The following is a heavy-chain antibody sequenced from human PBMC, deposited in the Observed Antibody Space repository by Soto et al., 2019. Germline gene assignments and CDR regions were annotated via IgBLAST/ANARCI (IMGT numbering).Heavy chain of an antibody. CDR3: ARGLGYDFWSDFYGMDV. J-gene: IGHJ6*02. Sequence: PSETLSLTCTVSGGSISSYYWSWIRQPPGKGLEWIGYIYYSGSTNYNPSLKSRVTISVDTSKNQFSLKLSSVTAADTAVYYCARGLGYDFWSDFYGMDVWGQGTTVTVS. V-gene: IGHV4-59*01. D-gene: IGHD3-3*01. CDR1: GGSISSYY. CDR2: IYYSGST.